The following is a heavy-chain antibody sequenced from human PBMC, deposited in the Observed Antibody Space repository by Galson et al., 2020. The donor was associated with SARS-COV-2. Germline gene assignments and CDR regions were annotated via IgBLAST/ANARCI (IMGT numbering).Heavy chain of an antibody. CDR2: ISPSTFST. CDR1: GFTFSSYA. Sequence: GESLKISCAASGFTFSSYAIHRVRQAPGKRLESVSSISPSTFSTYYADSLKGRFTISRDNSKNTLYLQMNSLSADDTAIYYCGKHGEPYTNNWYMDYWGQGTLVTVSS. D-gene: IGHD6-13*01. V-gene: IGHV3-23*01. J-gene: IGHJ4*02. CDR3: GKHGEPYTNNWYMDY.